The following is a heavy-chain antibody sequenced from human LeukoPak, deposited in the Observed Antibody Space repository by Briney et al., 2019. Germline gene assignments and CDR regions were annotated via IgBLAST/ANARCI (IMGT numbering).Heavy chain of an antibody. V-gene: IGHV4-30-4*08. D-gene: IGHD6-19*01. J-gene: IGHJ4*02. CDR3: ARTKYTSGWYVVRSGDPFDY. CDR2: IYYSGST. Sequence: SQTLSLTCTVSSGSISSGDYYWTWIRQPPGKGPEWIGYIYYSGSTYYNPSLKSRVTISVDTSKNQFSLKLSSATAADTAVYYCARTKYTSGWYVVRSGDPFDYWGQGTLVTVSS. CDR1: SGSISSGDYY.